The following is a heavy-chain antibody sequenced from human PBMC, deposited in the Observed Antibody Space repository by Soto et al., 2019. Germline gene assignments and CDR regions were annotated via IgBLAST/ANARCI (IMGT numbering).Heavy chain of an antibody. CDR1: GGSITDYS. V-gene: IGHV4-4*07. Sequence: SETLSLTCTVSGGSITDYSWSWIRQSAGKGLEWLGRISINGNSHYHPSLRSRVTMSIETSKNQFSLNLRSVTAADTAVYYCARESGDNWTYEVDWGQGNLVTVSS. D-gene: IGHD1-7*01. CDR3: ARESGDNWTYEVD. CDR2: ISINGNS. J-gene: IGHJ4*02.